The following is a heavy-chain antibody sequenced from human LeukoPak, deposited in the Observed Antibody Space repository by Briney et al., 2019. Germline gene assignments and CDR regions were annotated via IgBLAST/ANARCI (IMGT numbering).Heavy chain of an antibody. D-gene: IGHD4/OR15-4a*01. V-gene: IGHV2-5*02. CDR2: IYWDDDR. CDR3: AHTRHGASPSGFDF. CDR1: GFSLTTGGEG. Sequence: SGPTLVKPTQTLTLTCSFSGFSLTTGGEGVAWVRQPPGKAPEFLALIYWDDDRRFRPSLQNRLTITKDTSRNQVVLTMTNMDPLDTATYYCAHTRHGASPSGFDFWGQGILVLVSS. J-gene: IGHJ4*02.